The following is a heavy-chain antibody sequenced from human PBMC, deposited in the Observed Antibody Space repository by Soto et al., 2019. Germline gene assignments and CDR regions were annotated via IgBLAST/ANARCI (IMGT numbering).Heavy chain of an antibody. CDR2: IYWNDDK. CDR3: AHSSRCFNRGWFDP. D-gene: IGHD3-10*01. CDR1: GFSLSTSGVG. Sequence: QITLKESGPTLVQPTQTLTLTCTFSGFSLSTSGVGVGWIRQPPGKALEWLALIYWNDDKRYSPSLKSMLTITEDTYKNQVAHTMTNTDPVNTATYYCAHSSRCFNRGWFDPWRQGTLVTVSS. J-gene: IGHJ5*02. V-gene: IGHV2-5*01.